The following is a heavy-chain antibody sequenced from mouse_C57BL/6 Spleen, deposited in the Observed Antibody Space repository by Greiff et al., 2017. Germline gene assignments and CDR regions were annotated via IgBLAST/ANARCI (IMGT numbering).Heavy chain of an antibody. CDR3: AGYYYGSSYWYFDV. CDR1: GYSIPSGYY. CDR2: ISYDGSN. Sequence: EVQLQESGPGLVKPSQSLSLTCSVTGYSIPSGYYWNWIRQFPGNKLEWMGYISYDGSNNYNPSLKNRISITRDTSKNQFFLKLNSVTTEDTATXYCAGYYYGSSYWYFDVWGTGTTVTVAS. J-gene: IGHJ1*03. D-gene: IGHD1-1*01. V-gene: IGHV3-6*01.